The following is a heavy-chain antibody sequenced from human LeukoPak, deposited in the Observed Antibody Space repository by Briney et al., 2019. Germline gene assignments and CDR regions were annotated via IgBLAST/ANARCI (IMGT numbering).Heavy chain of an antibody. D-gene: IGHD1-26*01. CDR1: GYTFTSYG. CDR3: ARLALQEVGATQTYYLDY. Sequence: GASVKVSCKASGYTFTSYGISWVRQAPGQGLEWMGWISAYNGNTNYAQKLQGRVTMTTDTSTSTAYMELRSLRSDDTAVYYCARLALQEVGATQTYYLDYWGQGTLVTVSS. CDR2: ISAYNGNT. J-gene: IGHJ4*02. V-gene: IGHV1-18*01.